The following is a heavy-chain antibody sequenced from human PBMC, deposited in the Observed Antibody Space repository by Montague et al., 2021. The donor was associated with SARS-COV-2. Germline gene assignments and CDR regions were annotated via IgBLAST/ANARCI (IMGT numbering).Heavy chain of an antibody. V-gene: IGHV4-59*01. CDR3: ARDGFYYDSSGEYLETGGFDN. D-gene: IGHD3-22*01. CDR1: GGSISNYY. CDR2: INHTGSS. J-gene: IGHJ4*02. Sequence: SETLSLTCTVSGGSISNYYWSWIRQSQGKRLEWIGYINHTGSSNYSPSLKSRVTISLGTSRNQFSLKLSSVTAADTAVYYCARDGFYYDSSGEYLETGGFDNWGQGTLVTVSS.